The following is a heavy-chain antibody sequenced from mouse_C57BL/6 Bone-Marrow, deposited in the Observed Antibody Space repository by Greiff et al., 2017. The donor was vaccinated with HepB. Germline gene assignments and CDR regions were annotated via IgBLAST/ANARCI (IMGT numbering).Heavy chain of an antibody. CDR3: ARREPYYYGSSFTWYFDV. Sequence: EVKVVESGGDLVKPGGSLKLSCAASGFTFSSYGMSWVRQTPDKRLEWVATISSGGSYTYYPDSVKGRFTISRDNAKNTLYLQMSSLKSEDTAMYYCARREPYYYGSSFTWYFDVWGTGTTVTVSS. V-gene: IGHV5-6*02. J-gene: IGHJ1*03. CDR1: GFTFSSYG. D-gene: IGHD1-1*01. CDR2: ISSGGSYT.